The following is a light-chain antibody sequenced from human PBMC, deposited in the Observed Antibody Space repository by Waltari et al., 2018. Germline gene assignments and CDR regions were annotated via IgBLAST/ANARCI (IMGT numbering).Light chain of an antibody. CDR2: AAS. CDR3: QENNHWPPVWT. V-gene: IGKV3-15*01. J-gene: IGKJ1*01. Sequence: EIVLTQSPATLSVSPGERVTLSCRASQSVSRNLAWYQPRPAQAPRLIIYAASNRATGIPARFSGSVSGTEFTLTISSLQSEEFAVYYCQENNHWPPVWTFGQGTNVEIK. CDR1: QSVSRN.